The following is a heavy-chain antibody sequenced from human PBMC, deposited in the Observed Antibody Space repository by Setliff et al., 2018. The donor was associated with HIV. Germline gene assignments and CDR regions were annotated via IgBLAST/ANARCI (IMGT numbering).Heavy chain of an antibody. CDR2: IDYSGTT. J-gene: IGHJ6*03. Sequence: SETLSLTCTVSGGSISRHYWSWIRQPPGKGLEWIGYIDYSGTTNYNPSLKSRVTISIATSKNHFSLKLTSVTAADTAVYYCARGLTIFGVATPGFYYYMDVWGKGTTVTVSS. D-gene: IGHD3-3*01. CDR3: ARGLTIFGVATPGFYYYMDV. V-gene: IGHV4-59*11. CDR1: GGSISRHY.